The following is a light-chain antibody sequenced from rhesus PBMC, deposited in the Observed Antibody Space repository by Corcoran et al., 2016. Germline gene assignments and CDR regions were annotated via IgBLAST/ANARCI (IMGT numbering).Light chain of an antibody. V-gene: IGKV1-28*02. CDR2: TAS. J-gene: IGKJ1*01. CDR1: RFISSY. CDR3: LQHKSYPRT. Sequence: DIQMTQSPSSLSASVGDTVTITCRASRFISSYLNWFQQKPGKAPKLLIYTASNLESGVPSRFSGSGSGTEFTLTISSPQPEDFATYYCLQHKSYPRTFGQGTKVEIK.